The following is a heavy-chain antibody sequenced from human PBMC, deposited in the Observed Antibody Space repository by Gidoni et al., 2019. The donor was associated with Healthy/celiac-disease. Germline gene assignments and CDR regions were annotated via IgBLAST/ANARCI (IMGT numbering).Heavy chain of an antibody. CDR3: ARVPSEGGSVGGWFDP. CDR2: INHSGST. V-gene: IGHV4-34*01. CDR1: GGSFSGYY. Sequence: QVQLQQWGAGLLKPSETLSLTCAVYGGSFSGYYWRWIRQPPGKGLEWIGEINHSGSTNYNPSLKSRVTISVDTSKNQFSLKLSSVTAADTAVYYCARVPSEGGSVGGWFDPWGQGTLVTVSS. J-gene: IGHJ5*02. D-gene: IGHD3-10*01.